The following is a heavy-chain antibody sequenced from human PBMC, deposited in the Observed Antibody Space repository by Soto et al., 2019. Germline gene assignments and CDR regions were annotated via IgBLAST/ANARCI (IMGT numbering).Heavy chain of an antibody. D-gene: IGHD2-8*01. Sequence: GGSLRLSCAASGFTFSSYAMSWVRQAPGKGLEWVSAISGSGGSTYYADSVKGRFTISRDNSKNTLYLQMNSLRAEDTAVYYCAKGAGKDLICTNGVCYSVWGTSGDYYMDVWGKGTTVTVSS. V-gene: IGHV3-23*01. J-gene: IGHJ6*03. CDR3: AKGAGKDLICTNGVCYSVWGTSGDYYMDV. CDR2: ISGSGGST. CDR1: GFTFSSYA.